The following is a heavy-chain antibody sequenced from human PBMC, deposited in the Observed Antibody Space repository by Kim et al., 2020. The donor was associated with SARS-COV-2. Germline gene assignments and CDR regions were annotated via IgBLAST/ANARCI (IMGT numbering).Heavy chain of an antibody. Sequence: GGSLRLSCAASGFTFSSYGMHWVRQAPGKGLEWVAVISYDGSNKYYADSVKGRFTISRDNSKNTLYLQMNSLRAEDTAVYYCAKDFRRRGIAAAGDAFD. J-gene: IGHJ3*02. CDR2: ISYDGSNK. CDR1: GFTFSSYG. D-gene: IGHD6-13*01. CDR3: AKDFRRRGIAAAGDAFD. V-gene: IGHV3-30*18.